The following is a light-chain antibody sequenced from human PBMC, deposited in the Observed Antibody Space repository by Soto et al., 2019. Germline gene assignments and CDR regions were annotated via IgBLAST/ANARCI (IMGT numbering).Light chain of an antibody. CDR2: GAS. Sequence: EIVLTQSPGTRSLSPGERATLSCRASQSVSSSYLAWYQQKPGQAPRLLIYGASSRATGIPDRFSGSGSGTDFTLTISRLEPEDFAVYYCQQYGSSPRTFGPGTKVDLK. CDR1: QSVSSSY. J-gene: IGKJ3*01. CDR3: QQYGSSPRT. V-gene: IGKV3-20*01.